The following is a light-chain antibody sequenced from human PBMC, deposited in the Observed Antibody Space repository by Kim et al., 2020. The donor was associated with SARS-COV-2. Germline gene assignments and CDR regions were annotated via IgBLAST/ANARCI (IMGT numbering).Light chain of an antibody. CDR1: NSNIGKNY. Sequence: QSALTQPPSASGTPGQRVTLSCSGSNSNIGKNYVYWYQQLPRTAPQLLIYRNIQRPSGVPDRFSGSKSDTSASLAISGLRSEDEADFYCATWDDSLRQWVFGGGTQLTVL. CDR2: RNI. V-gene: IGLV1-47*01. CDR3: ATWDDSLRQWV. J-gene: IGLJ3*02.